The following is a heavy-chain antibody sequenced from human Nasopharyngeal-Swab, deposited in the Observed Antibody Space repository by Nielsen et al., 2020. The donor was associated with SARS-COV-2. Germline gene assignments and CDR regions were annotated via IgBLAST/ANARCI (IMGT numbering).Heavy chain of an antibody. V-gene: IGHV3-30*18. CDR1: GFTFSSYG. J-gene: IGHJ5*02. CDR3: AKGTITMVRGVIGWFDP. Sequence: GESLKISCAASGFTFSSYGMHWVRQAPGKGVEWVAVISYDGSNKYYADSVKGRFTISRDNSKNTLYLQMNSLRAEDTAVYYCAKGTITMVRGVIGWFDPWGQGTLVTVSS. CDR2: ISYDGSNK. D-gene: IGHD3-10*01.